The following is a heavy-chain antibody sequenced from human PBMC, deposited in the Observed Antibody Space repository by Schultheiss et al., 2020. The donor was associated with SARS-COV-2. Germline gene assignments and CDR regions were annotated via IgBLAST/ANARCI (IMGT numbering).Heavy chain of an antibody. J-gene: IGHJ6*02. CDR1: GFTFSSYA. CDR2: ISYDGSNK. V-gene: IGHV3-30-3*01. CDR3: ARGAIQLWEEDYYGMDV. D-gene: IGHD5-18*01. Sequence: GGSLRLSCAASGFTFSSYAMHWVRQAPGKGLEWVAVISYDGSNKYYADSVKGRFTISRDNSKNTLYLQMNSLRAEDTAVYYCARGAIQLWEEDYYGMDVWGQGTTVTVSS.